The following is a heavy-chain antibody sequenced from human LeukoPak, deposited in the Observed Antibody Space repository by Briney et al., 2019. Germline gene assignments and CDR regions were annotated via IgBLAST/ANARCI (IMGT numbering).Heavy chain of an antibody. CDR3: ARDRADYGDKYYFDC. D-gene: IGHD4-17*01. J-gene: IGHJ4*02. CDR2: IYYSGNT. CDR1: GGSISSYY. Sequence: SETLCLTCTVSGGSISSYYWSWIRQPPGKGLEWIGYIYYSGNTNYNPSLKSRVTISVDTSKNQFSLKLSSVTAADTAVYYCARDRADYGDKYYFDCWGQGTLVTVSS. V-gene: IGHV4-59*01.